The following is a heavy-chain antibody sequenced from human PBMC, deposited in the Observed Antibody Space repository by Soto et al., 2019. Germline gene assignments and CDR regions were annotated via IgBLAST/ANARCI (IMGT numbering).Heavy chain of an antibody. D-gene: IGHD6-13*01. V-gene: IGHV3-11*06. CDR2: ISSSSSYT. CDR1: GFTFSDYY. CDR3: ARDSGIAAGYYYYGMDV. J-gene: IGHJ6*02. Sequence: SGGSLRLSCAASGFTFSDYYMSWIRQAPGKGLEWVSYISSSSSYTNYADSVKGRFTISRDNAKNSLYLQMNSLRAEDTAVYYCARDSGIAAGYYYYGMDVWGQGTTVTVSS.